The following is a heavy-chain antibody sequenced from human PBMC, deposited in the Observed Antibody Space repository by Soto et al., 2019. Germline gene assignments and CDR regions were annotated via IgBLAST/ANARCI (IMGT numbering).Heavy chain of an antibody. D-gene: IGHD6-6*01. CDR1: GFSLSTSGVG. CDR2: IYWDDDK. J-gene: IGHJ4*02. CDR3: ARWSSSSWISRFDY. Sequence: SGPTLVKPTQTLTLTCTFSGFSLSTSGVGVGWIRQPPGKALEWLALIYWDDDKRYSPSLKSRLTITKDTSKNQVVLTMTNMDPVDTATYYCARWSSSSWISRFDYWGQGTLVTVSS. V-gene: IGHV2-5*02.